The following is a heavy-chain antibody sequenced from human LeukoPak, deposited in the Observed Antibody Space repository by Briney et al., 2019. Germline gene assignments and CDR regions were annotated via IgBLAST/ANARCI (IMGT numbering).Heavy chain of an antibody. Sequence: SETLSLTCTVSGGSISSGSYYWSWIRQPAGKGLEWIGRIYTSGSTNYNPSLKSRVTISVDTSKNQFSLKLSSVTAADTAVYYCARTLRGGEKNYYYMDVWGKGTTVTISS. J-gene: IGHJ6*03. D-gene: IGHD3-10*01. CDR3: ARTLRGGEKNYYYMDV. V-gene: IGHV4-61*02. CDR2: IYTSGST. CDR1: GGSISSGSYY.